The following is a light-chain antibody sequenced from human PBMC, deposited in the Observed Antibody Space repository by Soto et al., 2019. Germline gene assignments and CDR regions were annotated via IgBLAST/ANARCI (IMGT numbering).Light chain of an antibody. J-gene: IGKJ4*01. CDR2: EAS. CDR3: QQRSNWPPGLT. Sequence: EIVLTQSAASLSLSPGERATLSYRASQSVSSYLAWYQQKPGQAPRLLIYEASNRATGIPGRFSGSGSGTDFTLTISSLEPEDSAVYYCQQRSNWPPGLTFGGGTKVEIK. V-gene: IGKV3-11*01. CDR1: QSVSSY.